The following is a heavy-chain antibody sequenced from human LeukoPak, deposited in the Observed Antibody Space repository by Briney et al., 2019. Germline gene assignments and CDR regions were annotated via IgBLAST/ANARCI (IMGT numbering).Heavy chain of an antibody. CDR3: ARLSKDIVVVAAAVAYYFDY. V-gene: IGHV4-59*08. Sequence: SETLSLTCTVYGDSISSHYWSWIRQSPGKQLEYIGYISYRGTTNYNPSHKSRVTMSVGTSNNQFSLRLTSVTAADTAVYYCARLSKDIVVVAAAVAYYFDYWGQGALVTVSS. D-gene: IGHD2-2*01. J-gene: IGHJ4*02. CDR1: GDSISSHY. CDR2: ISYRGTT.